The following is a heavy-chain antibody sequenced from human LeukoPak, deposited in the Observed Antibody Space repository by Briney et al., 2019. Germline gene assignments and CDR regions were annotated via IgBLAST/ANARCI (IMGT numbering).Heavy chain of an antibody. Sequence: GGSLRLSCAASGFTFSSYAMSWVRQAPGKGLEWVSAISGSGGSTYYADSVKGRFTISRDNSKNTLDLQMNSLRAEDTAVYYCARDDYGDYGGFDYWGQGTLVTVSS. V-gene: IGHV3-23*01. CDR1: GFTFSSYA. J-gene: IGHJ4*02. CDR3: ARDDYGDYGGFDY. CDR2: ISGSGGST. D-gene: IGHD4-17*01.